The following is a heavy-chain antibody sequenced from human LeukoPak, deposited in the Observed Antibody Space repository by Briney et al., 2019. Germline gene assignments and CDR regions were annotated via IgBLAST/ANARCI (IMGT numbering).Heavy chain of an antibody. CDR2: IYPSGST. V-gene: IGHV4-61*02. Sequence: SETLSLTCTVSGGSIGSGNYFWNWMRQPAGKGLDWIGRIYPSGSTNYNPSLKSRVTISVDTSKNQFSLRLSSVTAADTAVYYCARESTQGVMDVWGQGTTVTVSS. J-gene: IGHJ6*02. CDR3: ARESTQGVMDV. CDR1: GGSIGSGNYF.